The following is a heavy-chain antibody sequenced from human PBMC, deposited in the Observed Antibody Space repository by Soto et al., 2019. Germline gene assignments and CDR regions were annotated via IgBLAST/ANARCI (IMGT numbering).Heavy chain of an antibody. J-gene: IGHJ4*02. CDR3: ARESEDLTSNFDY. V-gene: IGHV3-21*06. Sequence: AWGSLRLSCAASGFTYTRYSMNLFRHAPGKGLEWVSSISSTTNYIYYGDSMKGRFTISRDNAKNSLYLEMNSLRAEDTAVYYCARESEDLTSNFDYWGQGTLVTVSS. CDR1: GFTYTRYS. CDR2: ISSTTNYI.